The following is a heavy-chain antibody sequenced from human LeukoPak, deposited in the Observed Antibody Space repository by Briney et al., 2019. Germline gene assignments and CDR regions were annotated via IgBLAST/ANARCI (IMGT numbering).Heavy chain of an antibody. CDR2: IYSGGST. J-gene: IGHJ3*02. V-gene: IGHV3-66*02. Sequence: PGGSLRLSCAASGFTVSSNYMSWVRQAPGKGLEWVSVIYSGGSTYYADSVKGRFTISRDNSKNTLYLQMNSLRAGDTAVYYCAGDPHYYDSSGYLVRGAFDIWGQGTMVTVSS. CDR1: GFTVSSNY. D-gene: IGHD3-22*01. CDR3: AGDPHYYDSSGYLVRGAFDI.